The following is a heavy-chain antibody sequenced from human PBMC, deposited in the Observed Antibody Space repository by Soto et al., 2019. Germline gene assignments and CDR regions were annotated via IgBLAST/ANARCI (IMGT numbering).Heavy chain of an antibody. Sequence: GGSLRLSCAASGFTFSSYGMHWVRQAPGKGLEWVAVISYDGSNKYYADSVKGRFTISRDNSKNTLYLQMNSLRAEDTAVYYCAKDSAPSGSYEMGFDYWGQGTLVTVSS. CDR2: ISYDGSNK. D-gene: IGHD1-26*01. CDR1: GFTFSSYG. CDR3: AKDSAPSGSYEMGFDY. V-gene: IGHV3-30*18. J-gene: IGHJ4*02.